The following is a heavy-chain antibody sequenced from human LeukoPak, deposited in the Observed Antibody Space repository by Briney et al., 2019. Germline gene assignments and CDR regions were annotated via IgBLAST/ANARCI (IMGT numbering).Heavy chain of an antibody. CDR1: GSTFSSYS. J-gene: IGHJ4*02. CDR2: ISSSSSTI. D-gene: IGHD3-3*01. V-gene: IGHV3-48*01. CDR3: AVYDFWSGYSNNFDY. Sequence: GGSLRLSCAASGSTFSSYSMNWVRQAPGKGLEWVSYISSSSSTIYYADSVKGRFTISRDNAKNSLYLQMNSLRAEDTAVYYCAVYDFWSGYSNNFDYWGQGTLVTVSS.